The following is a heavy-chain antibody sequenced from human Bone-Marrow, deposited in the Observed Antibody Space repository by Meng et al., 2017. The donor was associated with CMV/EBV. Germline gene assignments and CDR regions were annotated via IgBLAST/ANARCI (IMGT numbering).Heavy chain of an antibody. CDR3: ARGGYGSSWPSRGYYYGMDV. CDR1: GYTFTSYY. D-gene: IGHD6-13*01. J-gene: IGHJ6*02. Sequence: ASVKVSCKASGYTFTSYYMHWVRQAPGQGLEWMGIISPSSGITNYAQKFQGRLTMTGDTSTSTVYMELSSLRSEDTAVYYCARGGYGSSWPSRGYYYGMDVWGQGTTVTVSS. V-gene: IGHV1-46*01. CDR2: ISPSSGIT.